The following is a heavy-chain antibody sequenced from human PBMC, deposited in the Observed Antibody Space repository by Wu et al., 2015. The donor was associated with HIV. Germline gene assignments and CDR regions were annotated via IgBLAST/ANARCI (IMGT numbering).Heavy chain of an antibody. V-gene: IGHV1-69*13. CDR3: ARDTAYGSGSYFRDARGKGLRMDV. Sequence: QVQLVQSGAEVKKPGSSVKVSCKASGGTFSSYAISWVRQAPGQGLEWMGRIIPIFGTANYAQKFQGRVTITADESTSTAYMELSSLRSEDTAVYYCARDTAYGSGSYFRDARGKGLRMDVWGQGTTGHRSP. CDR2: IIPIFGTA. D-gene: IGHD3-10*01. J-gene: IGHJ6*02. CDR1: GGTFSSYA.